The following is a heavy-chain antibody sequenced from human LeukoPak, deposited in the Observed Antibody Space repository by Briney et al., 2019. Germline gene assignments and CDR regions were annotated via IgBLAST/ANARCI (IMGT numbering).Heavy chain of an antibody. CDR1: GFTFSSYA. V-gene: IGHV3-30*04. D-gene: IGHD2-21*02. J-gene: IGHJ4*02. CDR3: ARDLIVVVTALDY. CDR2: ISYDGSNK. Sequence: GRSLRLSCAASGFTFSSYAMHWVRQAPGKGLEWVAVISYDGSNKYYADSVKGRFTISRDNSKNTLYLQMNSLRAEDTAVYYCARDLIVVVTALDYRGQGTLVTVSS.